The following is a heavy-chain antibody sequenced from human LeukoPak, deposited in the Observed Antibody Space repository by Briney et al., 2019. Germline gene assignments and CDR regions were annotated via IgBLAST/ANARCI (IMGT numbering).Heavy chain of an antibody. CDR1: GYSISSGYY. J-gene: IGHJ5*02. Sequence: SETLSLTCTVSGYSISSGYYWGWIRQPPGKGLEWIGSIYHSGSTYYNPSLKSRVTISVDTSKNQFSLKLSSVTAADTAVYYCARTANEDWFDPWGQGTLVTVSS. CDR3: ARTANEDWFDP. V-gene: IGHV4-38-2*02. CDR2: IYHSGST. D-gene: IGHD1-1*01.